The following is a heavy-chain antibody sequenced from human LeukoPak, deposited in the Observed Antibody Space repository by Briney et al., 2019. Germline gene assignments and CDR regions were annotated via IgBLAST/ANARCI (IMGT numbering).Heavy chain of an antibody. D-gene: IGHD2-15*01. J-gene: IGHJ5*02. CDR3: ARVFTRRQSWFDP. CDR1: GFTFSSYS. CDR2: ISSSSSHI. Sequence: GGSLRLSCAASGFTFSSYSMNWVRQAPGKGLEWVSSISSSSSHIYYADSVKGRFTISRDNAKNSLYLQMNSLRDEDTAVYYCARVFTRRQSWFDPWGQGTLVTVSS. V-gene: IGHV3-21*01.